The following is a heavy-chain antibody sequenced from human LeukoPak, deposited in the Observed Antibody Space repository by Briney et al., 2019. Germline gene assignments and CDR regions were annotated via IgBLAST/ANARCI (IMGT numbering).Heavy chain of an antibody. D-gene: IGHD1-26*01. CDR2: INPSGGST. CDR1: GYTFTSYY. Sequence: APVKVSCKASGYTFTSYYMHWVRQAPGQGLEWMGIINPSGGSTSYAQKFQGRVTMTRDTSTSTVYMELSSLRSEDTAVYYCARDSGSYYVGYWGQGTLVTASS. J-gene: IGHJ4*02. V-gene: IGHV1-46*01. CDR3: ARDSGSYYVGY.